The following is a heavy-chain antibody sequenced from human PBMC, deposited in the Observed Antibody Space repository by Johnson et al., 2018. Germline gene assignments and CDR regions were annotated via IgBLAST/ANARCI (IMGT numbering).Heavy chain of an antibody. CDR1: GFTFSSYG. CDR2: ISYDGTKK. D-gene: IGHD6-19*01. Sequence: QVQLVESGGGVVQPGRSLRLSCAASGFTFSSYGMHWVRQAPGKGLEWVAVISYDGTKKYYADFVKGRFTISRDNSKNTLYLQMNSLRAEDTAFYYCAKGGVEQGLLPYYWGQGTLVTVSS. CDR3: AKGGVEQGLLPYY. V-gene: IGHV3-30*18. J-gene: IGHJ4*02.